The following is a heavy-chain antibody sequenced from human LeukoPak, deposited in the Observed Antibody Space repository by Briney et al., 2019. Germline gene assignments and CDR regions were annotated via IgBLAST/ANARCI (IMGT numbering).Heavy chain of an antibody. Sequence: ASVKVSCKASGYTFTSYDINWVRQATGQGLEWMGWMNPNSGNTGYAQKFQGRGTITRNTSISTAYMELSSLRSEDTAVYYCAKSLETYYYDSSGYGDAFDIWGQGTMVTVSS. CDR3: AKSLETYYYDSSGYGDAFDI. D-gene: IGHD3-22*01. CDR2: MNPNSGNT. J-gene: IGHJ3*02. V-gene: IGHV1-8*03. CDR1: GYTFTSYD.